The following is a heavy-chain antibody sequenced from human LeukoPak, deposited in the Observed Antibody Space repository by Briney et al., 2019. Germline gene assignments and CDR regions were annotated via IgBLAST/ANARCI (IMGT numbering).Heavy chain of an antibody. CDR3: ARGGASSYYDSSGYSDY. D-gene: IGHD3-22*01. CDR1: GFTFSSYS. CDR2: ISSSSSYI. J-gene: IGHJ4*02. Sequence: AGGSLRLSCAASGFTFSSYSMNWVRQAPGKGLEWVSSISSSSSYIYYADSVKGRFTISRDNAKNSLYQQMNSLRAEDTAVYYCARGGASSYYDSSGYSDYWGQGTLVTVSS. V-gene: IGHV3-21*01.